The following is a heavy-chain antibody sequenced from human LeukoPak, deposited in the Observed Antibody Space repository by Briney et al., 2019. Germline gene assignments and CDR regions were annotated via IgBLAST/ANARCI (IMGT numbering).Heavy chain of an antibody. V-gene: IGHV3-21*01. D-gene: IGHD1-26*01. Sequence: GGSLRLSCAASGFTFSSYSMNWDRQAPGKGLEWVSSISSSSSYIYYADSVKGRFTISRDNAKNSLYLQMNSLRAEDTAVYYCARFSGTAPAFDIWGQGTMVTVSS. CDR1: GFTFSSYS. CDR3: ARFSGTAPAFDI. CDR2: ISSSSSYI. J-gene: IGHJ3*02.